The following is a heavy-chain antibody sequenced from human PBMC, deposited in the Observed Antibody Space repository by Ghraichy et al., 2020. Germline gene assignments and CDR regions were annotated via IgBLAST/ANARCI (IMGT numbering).Heavy chain of an antibody. Sequence: GESLNISCAASGFTFSDYYMSWIRQAPGKGLEWVSYISSSGSTIYYADSVKGRFTISRDNAKNSLYLQMNSLRAEDTAVYYCAIHWSGYYKGRPFDYWGQGTLVTVSS. J-gene: IGHJ4*02. CDR1: GFTFSDYY. CDR2: ISSSGSTI. D-gene: IGHD3-3*01. CDR3: AIHWSGYYKGRPFDY. V-gene: IGHV3-11*01.